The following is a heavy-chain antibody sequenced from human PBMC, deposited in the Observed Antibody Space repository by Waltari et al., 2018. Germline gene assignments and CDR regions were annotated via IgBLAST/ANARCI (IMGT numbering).Heavy chain of an antibody. CDR2: INHRGST. D-gene: IGHD3-10*01. J-gene: IGHJ3*02. Sequence: QVQLQQWGAGLLKPSETLSLTCAVYGGSFSGYYWSWIRHPPGKGLKLIGEINHRGSTNYNPSLKSRVTISVDTSKNHFSLKLSSVTAADTAVYYCARGFHIGWFGDHQPYIWGQGTIVTVSS. V-gene: IGHV4-34*01. CDR1: GGSFSGYY. CDR3: ARGFHIGWFGDHQPYI.